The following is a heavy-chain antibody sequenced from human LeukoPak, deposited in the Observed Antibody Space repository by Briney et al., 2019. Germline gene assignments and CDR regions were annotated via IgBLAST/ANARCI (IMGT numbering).Heavy chain of an antibody. J-gene: IGHJ4*02. CDR3: AKAYYYDSSGYYPTEDY. D-gene: IGHD3-22*01. CDR1: GFTFSSYA. V-gene: IGHV3-23*01. CDR2: ISGSSGST. Sequence: PGGSLRLSCAASGFTFSSYAMSWVRQAPGKGLEWVSAISGSSGSTYYADSVKGRFTISRDNSKNTLYLQMNSLRAEDTAVYYCAKAYYYDSSGYYPTEDYWGQGTLVTVSS.